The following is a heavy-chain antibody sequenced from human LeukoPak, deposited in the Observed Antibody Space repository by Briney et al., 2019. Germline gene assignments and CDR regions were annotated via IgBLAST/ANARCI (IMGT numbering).Heavy chain of an antibody. CDR1: GGSISSYY. CDR3: AREPVAVAGIPTWFDP. CDR2: IYTSGST. V-gene: IGHV4-4*07. Sequence: SETLSLTCTVSGGSISSYYWSWIRQPAGKGLEWIGRIYTSGSTNYNPSLKSRVTMSVDTSKNQFSLKLSSVTAADTAVYYCAREPVAVAGIPTWFDPWGQGILVTVSS. J-gene: IGHJ5*02. D-gene: IGHD6-19*01.